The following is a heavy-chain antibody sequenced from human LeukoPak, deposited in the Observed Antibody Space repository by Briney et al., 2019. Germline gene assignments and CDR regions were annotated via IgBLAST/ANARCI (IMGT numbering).Heavy chain of an antibody. CDR2: IYYSGST. CDR1: GGSISSYY. J-gene: IGHJ5*02. CDR3: ARGRPNYYGSGSLLNWFDP. V-gene: IGHV4-59*01. Sequence: SETLSLTCTASGGSISSYYWSWIRQPPGKGLEWIGYIYYSGSTNYNPSLKSRVTISVDTSKNQFSLKLSSVTAADTAVYYCARGRPNYYGSGSLLNWFDPWGQGTLVTVSS. D-gene: IGHD3-10*01.